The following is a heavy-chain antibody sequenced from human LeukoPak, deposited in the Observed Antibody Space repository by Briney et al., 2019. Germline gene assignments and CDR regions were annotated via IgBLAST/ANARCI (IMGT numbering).Heavy chain of an antibody. Sequence: ASVKVSCKASGYTFTSYYMHWVRQAPGQGLEWVGIINPSGGSTSYAQKFQGRVTMTRDMSTSTVYMELSSLRSEDTAVYYCASQLRYFDWPLVFDYWGQGTLVTVSS. CDR3: ASQLRYFDWPLVFDY. V-gene: IGHV1-46*01. CDR2: INPSGGST. D-gene: IGHD3-9*01. J-gene: IGHJ4*02. CDR1: GYTFTSYY.